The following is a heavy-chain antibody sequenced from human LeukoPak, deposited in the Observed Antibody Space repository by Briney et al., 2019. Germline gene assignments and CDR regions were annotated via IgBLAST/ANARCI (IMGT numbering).Heavy chain of an antibody. D-gene: IGHD1-26*01. CDR2: ISGSSRYI. J-gene: IGHJ5*01. CDR3: ARVLEATTFDS. V-gene: IGHV3-21*01. Sequence: GGSLRLSCAASGFTFSSYSMNWVRQAPGKGLEWVSSISGSSRYIYYADSMKGRFTISRDNAKNSLYLQMNSLRAEDTAVYYCARVLEATTFDSWGQGTLVTVSP. CDR1: GFTFSSYS.